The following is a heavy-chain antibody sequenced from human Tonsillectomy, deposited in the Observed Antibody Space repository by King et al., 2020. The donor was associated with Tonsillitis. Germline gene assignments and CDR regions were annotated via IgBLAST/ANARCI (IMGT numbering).Heavy chain of an antibody. J-gene: IGHJ4*02. CDR3: ARPSAAVAGNFDY. CDR2: IYHRGNT. D-gene: IGHD6-19*01. V-gene: IGHV4-39*01. Sequence: QLQLQESGPGLVKPSETLSLTCSVSGDSISGSTYYWGWIRQAPGKGLEWIGSIYHRGNTYCNPSLRSRVTISVDTPKNQFSLSLSSVTAADTAVYYCARPSAAVAGNFDYWGQGSQVTVSS. CDR1: GDSISGSTYY.